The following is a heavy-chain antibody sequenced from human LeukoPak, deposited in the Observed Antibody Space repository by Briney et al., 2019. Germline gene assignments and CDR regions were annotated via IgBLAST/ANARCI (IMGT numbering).Heavy chain of an antibody. CDR2: IIPIFGTA. D-gene: IGHD6-19*01. Sequence: GASVKVSCKASGGTFSSYAISWVRQAPGQGLEWMGGIIPIFGTANYAQKFQGRVTITADESTSTAYMELSSLRSEDTAVYYCARGMWPDSSGAVGFDYWGQGTLVTVSS. J-gene: IGHJ4*02. V-gene: IGHV1-69*13. CDR3: ARGMWPDSSGAVGFDY. CDR1: GGTFSSYA.